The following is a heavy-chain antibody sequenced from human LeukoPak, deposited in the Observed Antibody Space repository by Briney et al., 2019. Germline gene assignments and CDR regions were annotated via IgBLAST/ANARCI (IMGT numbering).Heavy chain of an antibody. CDR2: INAGNGNT. D-gene: IGHD3-16*01. V-gene: IGHV1-3*01. Sequence: ASVKVSCKASGYAFTSYAMHWVRQAPGQRLEWMGWINAGNGNTKYSQKFQDRVTIIRDTSANTAYMELSSLRSEDTAVYYCARGGLLYEEFDYWGQGTLVTVSS. CDR3: ARGGLLYEEFDY. CDR1: GYAFTSYA. J-gene: IGHJ4*02.